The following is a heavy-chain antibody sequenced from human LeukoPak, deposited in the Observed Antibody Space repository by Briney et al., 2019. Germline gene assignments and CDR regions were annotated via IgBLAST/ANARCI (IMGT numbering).Heavy chain of an antibody. CDR3: ARGDLQLWSSNYFDY. Sequence: ASGKLSCNAAGYTFTGYYMHWVRQAPGQGLEWMGWINPNSCGTNYAQKFQGRVTMTSDTSISTAYMELSRLRSDDTAVYYCARGDLQLWSSNYFDYWGQGTLVTVSS. CDR2: INPNSCGT. CDR1: GYTFTGYY. V-gene: IGHV1-2*02. D-gene: IGHD5-18*01. J-gene: IGHJ4*02.